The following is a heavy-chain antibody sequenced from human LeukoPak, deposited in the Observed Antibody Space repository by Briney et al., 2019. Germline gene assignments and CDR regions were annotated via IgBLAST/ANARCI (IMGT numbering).Heavy chain of an antibody. D-gene: IGHD4-17*01. CDR2: INPSGGNT. J-gene: IGHJ4*02. Sequence: GAPVKVSCKASGYTFTDYYIHWVRQAPGQGLEWMGIINPSGGNTKYAQKFQARVTMTRDTSTSTVYMELSSLRSEDTAVYYCARAQGYGDCDYWGQGTLVTVSS. CDR1: GYTFTDYY. V-gene: IGHV1-46*01. CDR3: ARAQGYGDCDY.